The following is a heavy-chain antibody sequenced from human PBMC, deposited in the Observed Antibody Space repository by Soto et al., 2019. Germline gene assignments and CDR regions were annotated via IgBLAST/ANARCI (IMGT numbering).Heavy chain of an antibody. J-gene: IGHJ4*02. CDR1: GYTFTSYG. CDR3: ARDLSSYSSSWYPFQY. Sequence: ASVKVSCKACGYTFTSYGISWVGQARGQGLEWMGWISAYNGNTNYAQKLQGRVTMTTDTSTSTAYMGLRSLRSDDTAVYYCARDLSSYSSSWYPFQYWGQGTLVNVSS. D-gene: IGHD6-13*01. CDR2: ISAYNGNT. V-gene: IGHV1-18*01.